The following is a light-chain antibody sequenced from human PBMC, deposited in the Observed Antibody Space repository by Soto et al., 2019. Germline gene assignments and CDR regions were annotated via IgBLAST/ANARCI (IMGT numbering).Light chain of an antibody. J-gene: IGKJ3*01. Sequence: DIQMTQSPSTLSASVGDRVTITCRASQSISSWLAWYQQKPGKAPKLLIYDASSLESGVPSRFSGSGSGTEFTLTISSLQPDDFAVYYCQQYGSSPGLFTFGPGTKVDIK. CDR1: QSISSW. CDR2: DAS. CDR3: QQYGSSPGLFT. V-gene: IGKV1-5*01.